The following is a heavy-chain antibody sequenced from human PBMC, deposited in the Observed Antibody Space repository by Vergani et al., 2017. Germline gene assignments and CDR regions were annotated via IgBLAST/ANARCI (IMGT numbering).Heavy chain of an antibody. CDR2: IHPADSDT. Sequence: EVELVQSGPEMRKPGESLQISCKGSEYSFGNYWIGWVRQMPGKGLEWMGIIHPADSDTRYSPSFQGQVTISADKSISTAFLQWDSLKASDTALDYCARHTTCPDSWGQGTLVTVSS. D-gene: IGHD1-1*01. CDR3: ARHTTCPDS. CDR1: EYSFGNYW. J-gene: IGHJ4*02. V-gene: IGHV5-51*01.